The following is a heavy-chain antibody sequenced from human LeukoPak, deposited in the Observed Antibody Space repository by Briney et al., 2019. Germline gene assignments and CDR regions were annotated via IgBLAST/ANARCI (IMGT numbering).Heavy chain of an antibody. Sequence: PGGSLRPSCAASGFTFSRHGMHWVRQAPGKGLEWVAIIRYDGSEKYYADSVEGRFTISKDNSRDTLYLEMDSLRVDDTAVYYCVRETGIIGRDSRVDYWGQGALVTVSS. CDR1: GFTFSRHG. CDR2: IRYDGSEK. CDR3: VRETGIIGRDSRVDY. V-gene: IGHV3-33*01. J-gene: IGHJ4*02. D-gene: IGHD1-14*01.